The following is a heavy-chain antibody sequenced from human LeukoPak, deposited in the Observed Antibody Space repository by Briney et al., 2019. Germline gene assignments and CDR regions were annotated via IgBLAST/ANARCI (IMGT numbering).Heavy chain of an antibody. D-gene: IGHD3-3*01. Sequence: GGSLRLSCAASGFTFSSYAMSWVRQAPGKGLEWVAVISYDGSNKYYADSVKGRFTISRDNSKNTLYLQMNSLRAEDTAVYYCARGSNPKTYDYWSGPEFQYWGQGTQVTVSS. V-gene: IGHV3-30-3*01. J-gene: IGHJ1*01. CDR2: ISYDGSNK. CDR3: ARGSNPKTYDYWSGPEFQY. CDR1: GFTFSSYA.